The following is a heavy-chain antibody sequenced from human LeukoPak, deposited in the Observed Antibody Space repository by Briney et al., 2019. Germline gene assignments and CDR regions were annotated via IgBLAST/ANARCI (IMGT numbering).Heavy chain of an antibody. J-gene: IGHJ6*02. CDR2: INPSGGST. Sequence: ASVKVSCKASGYTFTSYYMHWVRQAPGQGLEWMGIINPSGGSTSYAQKFQGRVTMTRDTSTSTVYMELSSLRSEDAAVYYCARDGDYGSGSYDGYYGMDVWGQGTTVAVSS. V-gene: IGHV1-46*01. CDR1: GYTFTSYY. D-gene: IGHD3-10*01. CDR3: ARDGDYGSGSYDGYYGMDV.